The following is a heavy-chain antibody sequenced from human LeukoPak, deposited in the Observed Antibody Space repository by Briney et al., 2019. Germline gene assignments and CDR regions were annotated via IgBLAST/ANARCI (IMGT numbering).Heavy chain of an antibody. V-gene: IGHV3-11*01. CDR3: ARDQWELRQSTFDI. CDR2: VSSGGSTI. Sequence: GGSLRLSCAASGFTLSAYYMSWIRQAPGKGLGWVSYVSSGGSTIHYADSVKGRFTISRDNAKNSLYLEMNSLRVEDTAVYYCARDQWELRQSTFDIWGQGTMVTVSS. J-gene: IGHJ3*02. CDR1: GFTLSAYY. D-gene: IGHD1-26*01.